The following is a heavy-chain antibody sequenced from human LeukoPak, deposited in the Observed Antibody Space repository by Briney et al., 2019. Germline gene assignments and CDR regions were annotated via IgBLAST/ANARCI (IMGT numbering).Heavy chain of an antibody. J-gene: IGHJ4*02. CDR3: ARDSNWGFQ. Sequence: SDTLSLTCTVSGGSFNFYFWHWLRQPSGKGLEWLADIYNRGSTQYNPSLRGRGTISVDTSRNHVSLRLTSVTAADTAVYFCARDSNWGFQWGPGTLVTVSS. CDR1: GGSFNFYF. CDR2: IYNRGST. V-gene: IGHV4-34*01. D-gene: IGHD7-27*01.